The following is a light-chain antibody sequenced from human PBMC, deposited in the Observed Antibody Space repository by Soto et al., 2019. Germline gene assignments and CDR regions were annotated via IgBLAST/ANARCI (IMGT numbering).Light chain of an antibody. CDR2: GAS. CDR1: QSVSSSF. CDR3: QQYDSSPWT. Sequence: ESVLTQSPGTLSLSPGERATLSCRASQSVSSSFLAWYQLKPGQAPRLLVYGASSRATGVPDRFSGSGSVTDFTLTISRLEPEDFAVYYCQQYDSSPWTFGQGTKVEIK. J-gene: IGKJ1*01. V-gene: IGKV3-20*01.